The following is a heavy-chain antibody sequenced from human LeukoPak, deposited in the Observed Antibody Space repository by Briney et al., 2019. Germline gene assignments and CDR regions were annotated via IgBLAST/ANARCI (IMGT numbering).Heavy chain of an antibody. D-gene: IGHD6-13*01. CDR3: AKSGSGWYYFDY. CDR1: GFTFDDYA. J-gene: IGHJ4*02. CDR2: ISWNSGSI. V-gene: IGHV3-9*03. Sequence: SGGSLRLSCAASGFTFDDYAMHWVRQAPGKGLEWVSGISWNSGSIGYADSVKGRFTISRDNAKNSLYLQMNSLRAEDVALCYCAKSGSGWYYFDYWGQGTLVTVSS.